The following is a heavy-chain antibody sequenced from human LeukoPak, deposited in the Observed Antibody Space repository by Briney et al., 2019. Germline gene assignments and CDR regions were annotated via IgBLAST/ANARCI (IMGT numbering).Heavy chain of an antibody. V-gene: IGHV3-23*01. CDR1: GLIFSNYW. Sequence: TGGSLRLSCVASGLIFSNYWMTWVRQAPGKGLEWVSAISGSGGSTYYADSVKGRFTISRDNSKNTLYLQMNSLRAEDTAVYYCATEGAVGATYFDYWGQGTLVTVSS. CDR2: ISGSGGST. D-gene: IGHD1-26*01. CDR3: ATEGAVGATYFDY. J-gene: IGHJ4*02.